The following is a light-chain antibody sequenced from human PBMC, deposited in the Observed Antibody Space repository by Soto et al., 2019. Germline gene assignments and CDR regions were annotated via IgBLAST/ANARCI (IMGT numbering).Light chain of an antibody. J-gene: IGKJ3*01. CDR2: AAS. V-gene: IGKV1-39*01. Sequence: DIQMTQSPYSLSASVGDRVTITCRASQSISSYLNWYQQKPGKAPKLLIYAASSLHSGLPSRFSGSGSGTDFTLTISSLQPEDFATYYCQQSYTTPFTFGPGTKVDIK. CDR3: QQSYTTPFT. CDR1: QSISSY.